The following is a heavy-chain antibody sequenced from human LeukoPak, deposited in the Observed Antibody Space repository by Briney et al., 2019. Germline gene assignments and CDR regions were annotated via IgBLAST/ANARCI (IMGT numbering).Heavy chain of an antibody. CDR1: GFTFSSYW. Sequence: GGSLRLSCAASGFTFSSYWMHWVRQAPGKGLVWVSRINSDGSSTSYADSVKGRFIISRDNAKNTLYLQMNSLRAEDTAVYYCARAYDILTGIDYWGQGTLVTVSS. CDR2: INSDGSST. J-gene: IGHJ4*02. V-gene: IGHV3-74*01. D-gene: IGHD3-9*01. CDR3: ARAYDILTGIDY.